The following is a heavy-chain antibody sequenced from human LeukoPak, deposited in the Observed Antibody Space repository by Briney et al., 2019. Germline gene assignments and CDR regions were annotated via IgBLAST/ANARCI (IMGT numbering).Heavy chain of an antibody. J-gene: IGHJ4*02. CDR3: ARDPDCSGGSCYSDYFDY. CDR1: GFTFSSYA. V-gene: IGHV3-30-3*01. D-gene: IGHD2-15*01. CDR2: ISYDGSNK. Sequence: GRSLRLSCAASGFTFSSYAMHWVRQAPGKGLEWVAVISYDGSNKYYADSVKGRFTISRDNSKNTLYLQMNSLRAEDTAVYYCARDPDCSGGSCYSDYFDYWGQGTLVTVSS.